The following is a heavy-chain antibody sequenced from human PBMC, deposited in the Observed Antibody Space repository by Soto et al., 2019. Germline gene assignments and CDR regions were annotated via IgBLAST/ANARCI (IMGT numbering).Heavy chain of an antibody. J-gene: IGHJ6*02. CDR2: MNPNSGNT. Sequence: QVQLVQSGAEVKKPGASVKVSCKASGYTFTSYDINWVRQATGQGLEWMGWMNPNSGNTGYAQKFQGRVTMTRNTSISTAYMELSSLRSEDTAVYYCSRTPLAAAGMDVWGQGTTVTVSS. V-gene: IGHV1-8*01. CDR1: GYTFTSYD. CDR3: SRTPLAAAGMDV. D-gene: IGHD6-13*01.